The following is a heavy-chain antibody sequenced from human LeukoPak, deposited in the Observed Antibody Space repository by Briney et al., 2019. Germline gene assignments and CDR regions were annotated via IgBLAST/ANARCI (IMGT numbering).Heavy chain of an antibody. Sequence: PSETLSLTCTVTGASISNPNSYCGWIRQSPGKGLEWIGSVYHSGSTSYNPSLERRVTISVDTSENQISLKLRSVTAADTAVYYCARQDSGYYHPPDYWGQGTLVTVSS. CDR2: VYHSGST. V-gene: IGHV4-39*01. J-gene: IGHJ4*02. D-gene: IGHD3-22*01. CDR1: GASISNPNSY. CDR3: ARQDSGYYHPPDY.